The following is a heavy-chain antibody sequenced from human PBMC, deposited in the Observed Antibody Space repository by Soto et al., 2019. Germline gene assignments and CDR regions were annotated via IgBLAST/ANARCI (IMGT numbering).Heavy chain of an antibody. CDR1: GFTFSSYV. CDR3: AKVFTYYEFWSGYFAY. D-gene: IGHD3-3*01. V-gene: IGHV3-30*18. J-gene: IGHJ4*02. CDR2: ISYDGSNK. Sequence: QVQLGESGGVVVQPGRSLRLSCAASGFTFSSYVIHWVRQAPGKGLEWVAGISYDGSNKYYADSVKGRFTISRDNSKNTLYLQMNSLRAADTAVSYCAKVFTYYEFWSGYFAYWGQGTLVTVSS.